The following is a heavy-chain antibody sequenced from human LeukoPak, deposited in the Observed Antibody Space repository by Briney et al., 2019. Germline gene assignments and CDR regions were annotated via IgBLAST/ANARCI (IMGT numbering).Heavy chain of an antibody. Sequence: ASVKVSCKASGYTFTNYGICWVRQAPGQGLEWMGWIGGSNGKTKYAQQLQDRVTFTTDTSTSTAYMGLRSLRSDDTAVYYCARCYYDATGYLYYWGQGTLVTVSS. D-gene: IGHD3-22*01. CDR1: GYTFTNYG. CDR3: ARCYYDATGYLYY. J-gene: IGHJ4*02. V-gene: IGHV1-18*01. CDR2: IGGSNGKT.